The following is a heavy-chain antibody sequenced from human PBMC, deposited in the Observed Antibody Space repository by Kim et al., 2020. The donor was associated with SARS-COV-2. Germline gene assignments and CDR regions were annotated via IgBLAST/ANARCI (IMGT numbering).Heavy chain of an antibody. Sequence: SETLSLTCAVYGGSFSGYYWSWIRQPPGKGLEWIGEINHSGSTNYNPSLKSRVTISVDTSKNQFSLKLSSVTAADTAVYYCARSPTGIDWPCDAFDIWGQGTMVTVSS. D-gene: IGHD3-9*01. CDR1: GGSFSGYY. CDR3: ARSPTGIDWPCDAFDI. CDR2: INHSGST. V-gene: IGHV4-34*01. J-gene: IGHJ3*02.